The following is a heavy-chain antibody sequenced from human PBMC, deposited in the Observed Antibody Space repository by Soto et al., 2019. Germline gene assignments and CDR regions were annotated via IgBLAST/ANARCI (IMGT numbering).Heavy chain of an antibody. J-gene: IGHJ6*02. CDR3: ARNLVVPAVKAEYYYYYGMDV. Sequence: ASVKVSCKASGYTFTSYGISWVRQAPGQGLEWMGWISAYNGNTNYAQKLQGRVTMTTDTSTSTAYMELRSLRSDDTAVYYCARNLVVPAVKAEYYYYYGMDVWGQGTTVTVSS. V-gene: IGHV1-18*01. D-gene: IGHD2-2*01. CDR1: GYTFTSYG. CDR2: ISAYNGNT.